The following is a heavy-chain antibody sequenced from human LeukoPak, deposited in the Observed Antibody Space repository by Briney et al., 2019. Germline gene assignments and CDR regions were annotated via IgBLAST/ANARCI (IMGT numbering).Heavy chain of an antibody. J-gene: IGHJ4*02. CDR1: GFTFSTYS. CDR2: IDSSISYM. V-gene: IGHV3-21*06. D-gene: IGHD4-17*01. CDR3: ARPTGYGFIDY. Sequence: GGSLRLSCAASGFTFSTYSMNWIRQAPGKGLEWVSSIDSSISYMYYADSMKGRFTISRDNAKNSLHLQMNSLRAEDTAVYYCARPTGYGFIDYWGQGALVSVSS.